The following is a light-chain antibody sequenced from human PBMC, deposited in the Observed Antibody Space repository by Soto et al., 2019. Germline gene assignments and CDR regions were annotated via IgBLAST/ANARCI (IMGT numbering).Light chain of an antibody. CDR1: QSVLYSSNNKNY. J-gene: IGKJ4*01. Sequence: DIVMTQSPDSLAVSLGERATINCKSSQSVLYSSNNKNYLAWYQRKPGQPPKLLIYWASTRESGVPERFSGSGSETDFTLTISSLQAEDVAIYYCQQYYNTPALTFGGGTKVEIK. CDR3: QQYYNTPALT. V-gene: IGKV4-1*01. CDR2: WAS.